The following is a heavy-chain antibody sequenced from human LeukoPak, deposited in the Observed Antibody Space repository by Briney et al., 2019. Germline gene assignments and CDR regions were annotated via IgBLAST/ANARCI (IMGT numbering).Heavy chain of an antibody. CDR2: IYYSGST. CDR1: GGSISSYY. CDR3: ARTTEGYCSRTSCYGGDYYYYMDV. V-gene: IGHV4-59*01. Sequence: SETLSLTCTVSGGSISSYYWSWIRQPPGKGLEWIGYIYYSGSTNYNPSLKSRVTISVDTSKNQFSLKLSSVTAADTTVYYCARTTEGYCSRTSCYGGDYYYYMDVWGKGTTVTVSS. J-gene: IGHJ6*03. D-gene: IGHD2-2*01.